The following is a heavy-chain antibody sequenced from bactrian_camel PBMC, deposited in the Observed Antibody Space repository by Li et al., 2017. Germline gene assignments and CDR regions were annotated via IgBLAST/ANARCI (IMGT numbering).Heavy chain of an antibody. V-gene: IGHV3S6*01. D-gene: IGHD5*01. Sequence: HVQLVESGGGSVQAGGSLRLSCAASGYTYSSYCMGWFRQAPGKEREGIAGTRRDGDEYYADSVKGRFTISQDNAKNMVYLQMNSLKPEDTAMYYCAASGRWEGWAPPCDSGRGTQVTVS. J-gene: IGHJ4*01. CDR3: AASGRWEGWAPPCD. CDR2: TRRDGDE. CDR1: GYTYSSYC.